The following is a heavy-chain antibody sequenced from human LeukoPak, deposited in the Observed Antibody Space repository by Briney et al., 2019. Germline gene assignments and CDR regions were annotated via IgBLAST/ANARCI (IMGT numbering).Heavy chain of an antibody. CDR2: IDTAGNT. D-gene: IGHD3-16*01. V-gene: IGHV3-13*04. J-gene: IGHJ3*02. CDR3: ARTPKVTSVMDI. CDR1: GFTFSSYD. Sequence: GGSLRLSCAASGFTFSSYDMHWVRQATGKGLEWVSAIDTAGNTFYPGSVRGRFTISRDNAKNSLYLQMNNVRAGDTAVYYCARTPKVTSVMDIWGQGTMVTVSS.